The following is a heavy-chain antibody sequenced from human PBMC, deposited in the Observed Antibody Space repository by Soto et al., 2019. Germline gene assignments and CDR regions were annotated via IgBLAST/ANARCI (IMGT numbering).Heavy chain of an antibody. J-gene: IGHJ3*02. CDR1: GGSISSYY. V-gene: IGHV4-59*01. CDR2: IYYSGST. CDR3: ARDSCCGGDVARGDAFDI. D-gene: IGHD2-21*02. Sequence: KTSETLSLTCTVSGGSISSYYWSWIRQPPGKGLEWIGYIYYSGSTNYNPSLKSRVTISVDTSKNQFSLKLSSVTAADTAVYYCARDSCCGGDVARGDAFDIWGQGTMVTVSS.